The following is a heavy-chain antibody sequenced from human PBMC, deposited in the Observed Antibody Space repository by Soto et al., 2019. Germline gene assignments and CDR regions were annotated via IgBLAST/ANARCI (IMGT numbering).Heavy chain of an antibody. CDR1: GFTFSSYW. D-gene: IGHD1-1*01. V-gene: IGHV3-7*01. CDR2: IKQDGSEK. J-gene: IGHJ3*02. Sequence: GGSLRLSCAASGFTFSSYWMSWVRQAPGKGLEWVANIKQDGSEKYYVDSVKGRFTISRDNAKNSLYLQMNSLRTEDTAVYYCARVISGATGTTKRAAFDIWGQGTMVTVSS. CDR3: ARVISGATGTTKRAAFDI.